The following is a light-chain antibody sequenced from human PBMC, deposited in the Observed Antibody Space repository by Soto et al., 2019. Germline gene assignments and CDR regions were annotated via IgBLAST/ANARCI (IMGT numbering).Light chain of an antibody. CDR1: QSLTSNS. J-gene: IGKJ1*01. CDR2: GAS. V-gene: IGKV3-20*01. CDR3: QQYGDSPPSK. Sequence: EIVLTQSPGTLSLSPGERGTLSCRASQSLTSNSLAWYQKRPGQAPRLLVYGASTRVTDIPDRFSGSGSGTDFTLTINGLEPDDFAVYYCQQYGDSPPSKFGQGTKVEV.